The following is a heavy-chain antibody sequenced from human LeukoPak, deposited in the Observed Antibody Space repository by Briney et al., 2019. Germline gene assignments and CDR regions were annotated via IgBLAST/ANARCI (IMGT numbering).Heavy chain of an antibody. CDR1: GFTFRTYS. D-gene: IGHD3-22*01. Sequence: GGSLRLSCAASGFTFRTYSMNWVRQAPGKGLEWVSSISSTNSYIYYADSVRGRFTISRDNAKNSLYLQMNSLRAEDTAVYYCARDRGYYDSSGYVYWGQGTLVTVSS. CDR3: ARDRGYYDSSGYVY. V-gene: IGHV3-21*01. J-gene: IGHJ4*02. CDR2: ISSTNSYI.